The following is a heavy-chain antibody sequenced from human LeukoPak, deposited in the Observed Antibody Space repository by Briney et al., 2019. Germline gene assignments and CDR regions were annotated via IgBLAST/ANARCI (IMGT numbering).Heavy chain of an antibody. CDR1: GFTFSSYG. CDR3: ARKYSSSWYGDNWFDP. Sequence: GRSLRLSCAASGFTFSSYGMQWVRQAPGKGLDWVAVVSHDGSVKYHADSVKGRFTISRDNSKNTLYLQMNSLRAEDTAVYYCARKYSSSWYGDNWFDPWGQGTLVTVSS. V-gene: IGHV3-30*03. J-gene: IGHJ5*02. CDR2: VSHDGSVK. D-gene: IGHD6-13*01.